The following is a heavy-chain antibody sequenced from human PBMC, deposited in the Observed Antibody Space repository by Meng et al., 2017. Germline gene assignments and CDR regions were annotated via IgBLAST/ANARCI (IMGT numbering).Heavy chain of an antibody. CDR3: ASGYFCSGGSCYFPTDY. D-gene: IGHD2-15*01. V-gene: IGHV1-69*13. CDR1: VCTFSSYV. Sequence: SSVNVSCQASVCTFSSYVISWVRQDPGQGLEWMGGIIPIFGTGHYAQKFQGRVTITADESTSTDYRELSSLRSEDTAVYYCASGYFCSGGSCYFPTDYWGQGTLVTVSS. J-gene: IGHJ4*02. CDR2: IIPIFGTG.